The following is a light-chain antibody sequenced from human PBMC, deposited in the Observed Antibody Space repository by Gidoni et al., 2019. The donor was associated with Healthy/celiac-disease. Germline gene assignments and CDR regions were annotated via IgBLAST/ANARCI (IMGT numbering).Light chain of an antibody. Sequence: EIVLTQSPATLSLSPGDRATLYCRASQSVSSYLAWYQQKPGQAPRLLIYYASNRATGIPARFSGSGSGTDFTLTISSLEPEDVAVYYCQQRSNWPSLTFGGGTKVEIK. J-gene: IGKJ4*01. CDR1: QSVSSY. CDR2: YAS. CDR3: QQRSNWPSLT. V-gene: IGKV3-11*01.